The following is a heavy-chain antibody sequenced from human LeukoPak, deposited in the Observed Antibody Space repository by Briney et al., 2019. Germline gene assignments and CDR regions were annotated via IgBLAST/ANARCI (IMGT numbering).Heavy chain of an antibody. CDR3: AKRGGHCRPTSCSHFDL. V-gene: IGHV3-23*01. CDR1: GFAFGSEA. Sequence: GGSLRLSCAVSGFAFGSEAMSWVRQSPARGLEWVASISPGGGTTYYADSVKGRFTISRDNPKNTLYLQMNSLRAEDTAVYYCAKRGGHCRPTSCSHFDLWGLGTLVIVSS. D-gene: IGHD2-2*01. J-gene: IGHJ4*02. CDR2: ISPGGGTT.